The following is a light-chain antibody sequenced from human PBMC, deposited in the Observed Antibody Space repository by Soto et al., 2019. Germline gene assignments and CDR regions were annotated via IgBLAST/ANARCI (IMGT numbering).Light chain of an antibody. CDR2: DAS. CDR3: HQRSNGPPWT. Sequence: EIVLTQSPATLSLSPGERATLSCRASQSVSSYLAWYQQKPGQAPRLLIYDASNRATGIPARFSGSGSGTDFTITISSLVPEDFAVYYCHQRSNGPPWTFGQGTKVEIK. V-gene: IGKV3-11*01. J-gene: IGKJ1*01. CDR1: QSVSSY.